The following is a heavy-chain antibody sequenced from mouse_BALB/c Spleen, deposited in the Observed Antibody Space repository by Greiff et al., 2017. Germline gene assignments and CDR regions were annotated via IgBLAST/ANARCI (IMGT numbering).Heavy chain of an antibody. J-gene: IGHJ2*01. Sequence: QVQLKQPGAELVKPGASVKLSCKASGYTFTSYWMHWVKQRPGQGLEWIGEINPSNGRTNYNEKFKSKATLTVDKSSSTAYMQLSSLTSEDSAVYYCARLGPNFDYWGQGTTLTVSS. CDR1: GYTFTSYW. CDR3: ARLGPNFDY. V-gene: IGHV1S81*02. D-gene: IGHD4-1*01. CDR2: INPSNGRT.